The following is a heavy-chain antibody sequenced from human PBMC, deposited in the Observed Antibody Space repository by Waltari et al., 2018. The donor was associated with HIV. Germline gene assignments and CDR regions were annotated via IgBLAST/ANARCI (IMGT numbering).Heavy chain of an antibody. J-gene: IGHJ4*02. V-gene: IGHV3-49*03. CDR3: ACPSTVAAFARFDS. CDR2: LRSNAYAALT. CDR1: NFTRADQP. Sequence: EGPVVEAGGGLIQRRGSTTLLWSNPNFTRADQPGRRFRQVPGRGLEWLGLLRSNAYAALTEYATSVEGRFSISRDEAKNIAYLQMNNLRTEDTAVYFCACPSTVAAFARFDSWGQGTLFTV. D-gene: IGHD4-4*01.